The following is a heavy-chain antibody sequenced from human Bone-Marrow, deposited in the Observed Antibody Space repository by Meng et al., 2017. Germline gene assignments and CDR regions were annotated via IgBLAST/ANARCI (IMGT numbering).Heavy chain of an antibody. Sequence: SVKVSCKASGGTFSSYAISWVRQAPGQGLEWMGGIIPIFGTANYAQKFQGRVTITADKSTSTAYMELSSLRPEDTAVYYCARSLRGYSGYDYIAFDIWGQGTMVTVSS. CDR3: ARSLRGYSGYDYIAFDI. J-gene: IGHJ3*02. V-gene: IGHV1-69*06. D-gene: IGHD5-12*01. CDR2: IIPIFGTA. CDR1: GGTFSSYA.